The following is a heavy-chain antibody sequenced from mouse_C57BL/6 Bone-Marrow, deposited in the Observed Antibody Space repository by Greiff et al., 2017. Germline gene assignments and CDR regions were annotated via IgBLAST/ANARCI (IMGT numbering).Heavy chain of an antibody. CDR3: ATFDYGSSWFDY. CDR1: GYSITSGYY. V-gene: IGHV3-6*01. D-gene: IGHD1-1*01. Sequence: ESGPGLVKPSQSLSLTCSVTGYSITSGYYWNWIRQFPGNKLEWMGYISYDGSNNYNPSLKNRISITRDTSKNQFFLKLNSVTTEDTATYYCATFDYGSSWFDYWGQGTTLTVSS. CDR2: ISYDGSN. J-gene: IGHJ2*01.